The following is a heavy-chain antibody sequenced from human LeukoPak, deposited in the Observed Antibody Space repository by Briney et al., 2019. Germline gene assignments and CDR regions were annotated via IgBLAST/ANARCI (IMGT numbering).Heavy chain of an antibody. J-gene: IGHJ4*02. V-gene: IGHV4-59*12. CDR3: AREGIDYAFDY. Sequence: SETLSLTCTVSDGSITNYDWSWVRQPPGKGLEWIGYIYYSGSTYYNPSLKSRVTISVDTSKKQFSLKLSSVTAADTAVYYCAREGIDYAFDYWGQGTLVTVSS. CDR1: DGSITNYD. D-gene: IGHD4-17*01. CDR2: IYYSGST.